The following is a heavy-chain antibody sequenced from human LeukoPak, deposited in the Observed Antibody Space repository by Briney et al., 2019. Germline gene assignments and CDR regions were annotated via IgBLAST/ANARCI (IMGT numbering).Heavy chain of an antibody. Sequence: SETLSLTCAVYGGSFSGYYWSWIRQPPGKGLEWIGYIYYSGSTNYNPSLKSRVTISVDTSKNQFSLKLSSVTAADTAVYYCARSGGPMIVVDHNWFDPWGQGTLVTVSS. CDR3: ARSGGPMIVVDHNWFDP. J-gene: IGHJ5*02. D-gene: IGHD3-22*01. V-gene: IGHV4-59*01. CDR2: IYYSGST. CDR1: GGSFSGYY.